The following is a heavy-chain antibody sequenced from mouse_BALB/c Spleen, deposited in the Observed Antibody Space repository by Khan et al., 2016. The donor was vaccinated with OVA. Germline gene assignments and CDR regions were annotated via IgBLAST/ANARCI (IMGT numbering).Heavy chain of an antibody. D-gene: IGHD1-1*02. CDR1: GFTFSTYG. CDR3: AGLAYFYDSEGFAY. V-gene: IGHV5-6*01. Sequence: EVELVESGGDVVKPGGSLKLSCAASGFTFSTYGMSWVRQTPDKRLERVATVSTGGHCTYYPDTVKGRFTISRDNAKDTLYLQMSSLKSEDTAMFYWAGLAYFYDSEGFAYWGQGTLVTVSA. CDR2: VSTGGHCT. J-gene: IGHJ3*01.